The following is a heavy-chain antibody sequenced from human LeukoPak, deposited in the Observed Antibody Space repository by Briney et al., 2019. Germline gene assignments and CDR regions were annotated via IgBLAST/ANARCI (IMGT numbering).Heavy chain of an antibody. J-gene: IGHJ4*02. Sequence: GGSLTLLCGACGFNFDDYAIHWVRHAPGKGLGWVSLISGDGGSTFYADSVRGRFTISRDKSKNSLYLQMSSLRSEDTALYFCARESDSSGWYDYWGQGTLVTVSS. CDR1: GFNFDDYA. V-gene: IGHV3-43*02. CDR3: ARESDSSGWYDY. D-gene: IGHD6-19*01. CDR2: ISGDGGST.